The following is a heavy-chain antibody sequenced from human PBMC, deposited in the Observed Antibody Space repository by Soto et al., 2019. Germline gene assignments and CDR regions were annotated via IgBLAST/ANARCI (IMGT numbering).Heavy chain of an antibody. J-gene: IGHJ5*02. D-gene: IGHD3-22*01. V-gene: IGHV3-23*01. CDR1: GFTVNTNY. CDR2: ISGSGGST. CDR3: AKGGAFYYDLNWFDP. Sequence: PGGSLRLSCAASGFTVNTNYMTWVRQAPGKGLEWVSTISGSGGSTYYADSVRGRFTISRDNPKNTLYLQMHSLRPDDTAIYYCAKGGAFYYDLNWFDPWGQGTSVTVSS.